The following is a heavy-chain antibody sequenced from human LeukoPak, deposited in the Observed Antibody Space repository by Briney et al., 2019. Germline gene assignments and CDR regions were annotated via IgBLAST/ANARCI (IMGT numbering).Heavy chain of an antibody. CDR1: GFTFSSYA. Sequence: GGSLRLSCAASGFTFSSYAMTWVRQAPGKGLEWVSYISSSSSTIYYADSVKGRFTISRDNAKNSLYLQMNSLRAEDTAVYYCARVSSWEPTRYWGQGTLVTVSS. CDR3: ARVSSWEPTRY. V-gene: IGHV3-48*01. J-gene: IGHJ4*02. D-gene: IGHD1-26*01. CDR2: ISSSSSTI.